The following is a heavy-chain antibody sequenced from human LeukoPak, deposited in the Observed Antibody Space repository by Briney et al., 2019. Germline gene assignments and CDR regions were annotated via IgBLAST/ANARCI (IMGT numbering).Heavy chain of an antibody. D-gene: IGHD5-12*01. CDR2: IIPIFGTA. CDR3: ARARYSGYDPHY. V-gene: IGHV1-69*13. Sequence: AASVKVSCKASGGTFSSYAISWVPQAPGQGLEWMGGIIPIFGTANYAQKFQGRVTITADESTSTAYMELSSLRSEDTAVYYCARARYSGYDPHYWGQGTLVTVSS. J-gene: IGHJ4*02. CDR1: GGTFSSYA.